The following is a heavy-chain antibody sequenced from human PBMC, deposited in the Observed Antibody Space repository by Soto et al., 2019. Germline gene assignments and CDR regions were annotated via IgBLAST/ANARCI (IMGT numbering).Heavy chain of an antibody. CDR1: GYTFTSYD. D-gene: IGHD4-4*01. CDR3: AKSLSVGNSHYYYGMDV. V-gene: IGHV1-8*01. J-gene: IGHJ6*02. CDR2: MNPNSGNT. Sequence: GASVKVSCKASGYTFTSYDINWVRQATGQGLEWMGWMNPNSGNTGYARKFQGRVTMTRNTSISTAYMELSSLRSEDTAVYYCAKSLSVGNSHYYYGMDVWGQGTTVTVSS.